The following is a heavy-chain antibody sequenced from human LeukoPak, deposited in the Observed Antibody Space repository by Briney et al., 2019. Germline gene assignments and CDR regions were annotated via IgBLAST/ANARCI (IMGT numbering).Heavy chain of an antibody. CDR2: IIAYNGNT. CDR1: GYTFTSYG. Sequence: ASVTVSCTASGYTFTSYGISWVRQAPGQGLEWMGWIIAYNGNTNYAQKLQGRVTMTTDTSTSTAYMELRSLRSDDPAVYYCARDHIVVVPAYYYGMDVWGQGTTVTVSS. J-gene: IGHJ6*02. V-gene: IGHV1-18*01. CDR3: ARDHIVVVPAYYYGMDV. D-gene: IGHD2-2*01.